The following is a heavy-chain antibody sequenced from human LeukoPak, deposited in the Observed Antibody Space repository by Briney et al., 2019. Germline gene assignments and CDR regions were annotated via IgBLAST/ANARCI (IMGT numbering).Heavy chain of an antibody. D-gene: IGHD3-22*01. CDR3: ARGRQNTMIVVVNWFDP. J-gene: IGHJ5*02. V-gene: IGHV1-18*01. CDR1: GYTFASYG. Sequence: ASVKVSCKASGYTFASYGISWVRQAPGQGLEWMGWISAYNGNTNYAQKLQGRVTMTRNTSISTAYMELCSLRSEDTAVYYCARGRQNTMIVVVNWFDPWGQGTLVTVSS. CDR2: ISAYNGNT.